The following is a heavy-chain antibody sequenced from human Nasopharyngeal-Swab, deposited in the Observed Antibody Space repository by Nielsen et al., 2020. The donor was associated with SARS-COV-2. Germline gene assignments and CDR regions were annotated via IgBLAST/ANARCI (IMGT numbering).Heavy chain of an antibody. J-gene: IGHJ4*02. V-gene: IGHV3-48*03. Sequence: GESLKISCAASGFTFSSYAMSWVRQAPGKGLEWVSYISSSGSTIYYADSVKGRFTISRDNAKNSLYLQMNSLRAEDTAVYYCAREGLNTGTFDYWGQGTLVTVSS. D-gene: IGHD1-1*01. CDR3: AREGLNTGTFDY. CDR2: ISSSGSTI. CDR1: GFTFSSYA.